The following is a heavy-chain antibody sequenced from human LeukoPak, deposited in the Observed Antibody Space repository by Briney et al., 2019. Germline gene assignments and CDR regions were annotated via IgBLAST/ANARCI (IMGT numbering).Heavy chain of an antibody. CDR2: ITDSGGNT. Sequence: GGSLRLSCAASGFAFSTYAMSWVRQAPGKRLEWVSIITDSGGNTYYADSVKGRLTISRDNSKNTLFLQMSSLRVEDTAVYYCAKQGLPMVRGIFINGWFDPWGQGTLVTVSS. J-gene: IGHJ5*02. CDR1: GFAFSTYA. V-gene: IGHV3-23*01. CDR3: AKQGLPMVRGIFINGWFDP. D-gene: IGHD3-10*01.